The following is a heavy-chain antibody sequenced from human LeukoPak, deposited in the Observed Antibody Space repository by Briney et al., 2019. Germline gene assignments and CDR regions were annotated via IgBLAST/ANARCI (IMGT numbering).Heavy chain of an antibody. Sequence: GGSLRLSCAASGFTFSSYAMSWVRQAPGKGLEWVSAISGSGGSTFYADSVKGRFTISRDNSKNTLFLQMNSLRAEDTAVYYCAKRHGDGYNYVDYWGQGTLVTVSS. J-gene: IGHJ4*02. CDR3: AKRHGDGYNYVDY. CDR1: GFTFSSYA. D-gene: IGHD5-24*01. V-gene: IGHV3-23*01. CDR2: ISGSGGST.